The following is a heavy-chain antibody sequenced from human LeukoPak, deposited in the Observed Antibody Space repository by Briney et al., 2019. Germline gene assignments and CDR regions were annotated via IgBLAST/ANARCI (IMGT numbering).Heavy chain of an antibody. D-gene: IGHD2-2*01. V-gene: IGHV1-69*13. J-gene: IGHJ6*03. CDR2: IIPIFGTA. Sequence: SVKVSCKXSGYTFTGYYMHWVRQAPGQGLEWMGGIIPIFGTANYAQKFQGRVTITADESTSTAYMELSSLRSEDTAVYYCARVRIVVVPAAGYYYYYYMDVWGKGTTVTVSS. CDR3: ARVRIVVVPAAGYYYYYYMDV. CDR1: GYTFTGYY.